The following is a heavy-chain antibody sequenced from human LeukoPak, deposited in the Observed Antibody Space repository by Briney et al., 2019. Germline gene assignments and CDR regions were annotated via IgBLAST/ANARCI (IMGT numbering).Heavy chain of an antibody. CDR3: ARDSYVGATHCFDY. CDR2: ISGYNGNT. Sequence: ASVKVSCKASGYTFPSYGISWVRQAPGQGLEWMGWISGYNGNTKYAQNLQGRVTMTTDTSTSTTYMELRSLRSDDTAVYYCARDSYVGATHCFDYWGQGTLVTVSS. D-gene: IGHD1-26*01. CDR1: GYTFPSYG. V-gene: IGHV1-18*01. J-gene: IGHJ4*02.